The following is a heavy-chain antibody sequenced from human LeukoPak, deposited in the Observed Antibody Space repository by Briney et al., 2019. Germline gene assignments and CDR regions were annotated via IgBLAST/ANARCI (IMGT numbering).Heavy chain of an antibody. Sequence: ASVKVSCKASGYTFTDYYIHWVRQAPGQGLEWMGWISPNSGGTNYAQKFQGRVTMTRDTSISTAYMELSRLRSDDTAVYYCARARPIAAQDYWGQGTLVTVSS. V-gene: IGHV1-2*02. J-gene: IGHJ4*02. CDR2: ISPNSGGT. CDR3: ARARPIAAQDY. CDR1: GYTFTDYY. D-gene: IGHD6-6*01.